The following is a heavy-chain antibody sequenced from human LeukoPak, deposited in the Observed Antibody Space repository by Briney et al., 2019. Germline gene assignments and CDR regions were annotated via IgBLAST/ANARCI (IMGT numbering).Heavy chain of an antibody. CDR2: TNPSGGST. CDR3: ARVSGLSYFDF. CDR1: GYTFANYY. J-gene: IGHJ4*02. D-gene: IGHD1-26*01. Sequence: ASVKVSCKASGYTFANYYIHRVRQAPGQGLEWIGVTNPSGGSTAYAQRFQGRVTMTTDTSTSTVYMELSSLESEDTALYYCARVSGLSYFDFLGQGTLVTVSS. V-gene: IGHV1-46*01.